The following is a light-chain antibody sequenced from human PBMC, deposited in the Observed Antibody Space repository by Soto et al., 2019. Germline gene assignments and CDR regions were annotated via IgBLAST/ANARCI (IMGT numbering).Light chain of an antibody. CDR2: QVT. V-gene: IGLV2-14*01. Sequence: QSVLAQPASMSGSPGQSITISCTGSGSDIATFNYVSWYQQYPGKAPKLLIYQVTSRASGVSHRFSGSKSGNTAALTISGLQPEDEAEYYCNSYSSTSFYVFGTGHKVTV. J-gene: IGLJ1*01. CDR3: NSYSSTSFYV. CDR1: GSDIATFNY.